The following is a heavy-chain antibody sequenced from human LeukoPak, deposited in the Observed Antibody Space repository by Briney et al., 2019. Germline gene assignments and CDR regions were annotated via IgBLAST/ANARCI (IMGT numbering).Heavy chain of an antibody. D-gene: IGHD5-18*01. Sequence: GGSLRLSCAASGFTFSSYWMSWVRQAPGKGLEWVANIKKDGSEKYYVDSEKGRFTISRDNAKTSLYLQMNSLRAEDTAVYYCARHLSGVTGYTYGRGIDYWGQGTLVTVSS. CDR2: IKKDGSEK. J-gene: IGHJ4*02. V-gene: IGHV3-7*01. CDR3: ARHLSGVTGYTYGRGIDY. CDR1: GFTFSSYW.